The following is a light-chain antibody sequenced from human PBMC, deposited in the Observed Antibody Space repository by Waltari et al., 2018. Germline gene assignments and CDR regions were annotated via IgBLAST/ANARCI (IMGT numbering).Light chain of an antibody. CDR1: ERVGSH. V-gene: IGKV3-15*01. CDR2: SAV. J-gene: IGKJ2*01. Sequence: EIVMTQSPAMLSVSPGEIATLSCRASERVGSHLAWYQQKPCQPPKVIIYSAVTRATGVPARFSGSGSGTEFTLTISSLQSEDFAVYYCQQYGNWYTFGQGTKLQIK. CDR3: QQYGNWYT.